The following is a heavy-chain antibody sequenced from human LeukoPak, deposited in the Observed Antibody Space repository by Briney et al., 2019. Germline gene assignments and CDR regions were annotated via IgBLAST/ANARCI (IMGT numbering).Heavy chain of an antibody. Sequence: GGSLRLSCAASGFTFSSYCMHWVRQAPGKGLEWVAVIWYDGSNKYYADSVKGRFTISRDNSKNTLYLQMNSLRAEDTAVYYCARDRSGVVTAYNWFDPWGQGTLVTDPS. CDR3: ARDRSGVVTAYNWFDP. CDR2: IWYDGSNK. J-gene: IGHJ5*02. D-gene: IGHD3-3*01. CDR1: GFTFSSYC. V-gene: IGHV3-33*01.